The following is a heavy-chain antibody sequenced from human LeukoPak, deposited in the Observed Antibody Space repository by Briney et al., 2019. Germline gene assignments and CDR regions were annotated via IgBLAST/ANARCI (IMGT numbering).Heavy chain of an antibody. J-gene: IGHJ6*02. V-gene: IGHV3-53*01. Sequence: GGSLRLSCAASGFTLSSNYMSWVRQAPGKGLEWVSVIYSGGSTYYADSVKGRFTISRDNSKNTLYLQMNSLRAEDTAVYYCARDTRYFDWLLTSYGMDVWGQGTTVTVSS. CDR3: ARDTRYFDWLLTSYGMDV. CDR2: IYSGGST. CDR1: GFTLSSNY. D-gene: IGHD3-9*01.